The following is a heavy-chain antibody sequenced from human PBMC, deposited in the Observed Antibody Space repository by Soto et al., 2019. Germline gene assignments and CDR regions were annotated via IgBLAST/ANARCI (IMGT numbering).Heavy chain of an antibody. J-gene: IGHJ4*02. Sequence: QVQLVQSGAEVKKPGASVKVSCKASGYTFTNHDINWVRQVPGQGLEWMGWMIPDSGRTGYAQKFQGRVTMTRNTSTSTAYMELSSLRNEDTAVYYCARGDQFGFGVDSWGQGTLVTVSS. D-gene: IGHD3-10*01. CDR2: MIPDSGRT. CDR1: GYTFTNHD. V-gene: IGHV1-8*01. CDR3: ARGDQFGFGVDS.